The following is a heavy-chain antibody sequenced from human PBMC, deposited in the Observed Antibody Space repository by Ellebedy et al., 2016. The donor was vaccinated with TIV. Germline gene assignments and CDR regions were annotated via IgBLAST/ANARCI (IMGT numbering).Heavy chain of an antibody. D-gene: IGHD5-18*01. J-gene: IGHJ4*02. Sequence: SETLSLTCTVSGGSISSYYWSWIRQPPGKGLEWIGYIYYSGSTNYNPSLKSRVTISVDTSKNQFSLKLSSVTAADTAVYYCARGGYSYGLGPDYWGQGTLVTVSS. CDR2: IYYSGST. V-gene: IGHV4-59*01. CDR1: GGSISSYY. CDR3: ARGGYSYGLGPDY.